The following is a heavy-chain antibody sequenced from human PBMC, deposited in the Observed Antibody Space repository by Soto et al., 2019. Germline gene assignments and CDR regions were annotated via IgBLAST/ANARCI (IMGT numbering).Heavy chain of an antibody. CDR3: ARIKWGLNYYNGMDV. D-gene: IGHD1-26*01. CDR1: GYSFSDYF. CDR2: INPKTAAT. Sequence: ASVKVSCKPSGYSFSDYFIQWVRQAPGQGLEWVAWINPKTAATNYAKKFQGRVSLTWDTSSTTAYMELTRLRPDDTAVYYCARIKWGLNYYNGMDVWGQGTMVTVSS. J-gene: IGHJ6*02. V-gene: IGHV1-2*02.